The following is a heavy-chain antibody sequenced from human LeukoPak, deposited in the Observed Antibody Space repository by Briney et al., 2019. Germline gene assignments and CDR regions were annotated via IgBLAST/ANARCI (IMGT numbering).Heavy chain of an antibody. CDR1: GYTFTSYG. Sequence: ASVKVSCKASGYTFTSYGISWVRQAPGQGLEWMGWISAYNGNTNYAQKLQGRVTITTDESTSTAYMELSSLRSEDTAVHYCARGPLLEWLPTNYYYYYYMDVWGKGTTVTVSS. J-gene: IGHJ6*03. CDR2: ISAYNGNT. D-gene: IGHD3-3*01. CDR3: ARGPLLEWLPTNYYYYYYMDV. V-gene: IGHV1-18*01.